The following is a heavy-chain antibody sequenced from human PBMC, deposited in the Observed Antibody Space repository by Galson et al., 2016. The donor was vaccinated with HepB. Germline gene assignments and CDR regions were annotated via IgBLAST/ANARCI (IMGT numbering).Heavy chain of an antibody. Sequence: SLRLSCAVSGFTFSSYWMSWVRQAPGRGLEWVANIKEDGSEKYYVDSVKGRFTISRDNAKNSLYLQMNSLRAEDTAVYYWAYIPRRGPFDYWGQGTQVTVSA. CDR3: AYIPRRGPFDY. CDR2: IKEDGSEK. J-gene: IGHJ4*02. V-gene: IGHV3-7*03. CDR1: GFTFSSYW. D-gene: IGHD2-21*01.